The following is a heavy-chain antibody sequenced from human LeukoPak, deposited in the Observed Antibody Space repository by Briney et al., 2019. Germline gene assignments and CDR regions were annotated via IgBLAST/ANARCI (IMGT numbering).Heavy chain of an antibody. CDR3: AKGTHGGIVGATDFDY. CDR1: GYTFTSYD. J-gene: IGHJ4*02. D-gene: IGHD1-26*01. Sequence: ASVKVSCKASGYTFTSYDINWVRQATGQGREWMGWMNPNSGNTGYAQTFHGRVTITRNTSISTAYMELSSLRSEDTAVYYCAKGTHGGIVGATDFDYWGQGTLVTVSS. CDR2: MNPNSGNT. V-gene: IGHV1-8*03.